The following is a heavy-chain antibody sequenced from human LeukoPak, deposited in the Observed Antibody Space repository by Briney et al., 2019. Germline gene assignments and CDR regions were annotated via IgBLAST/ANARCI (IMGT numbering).Heavy chain of an antibody. D-gene: IGHD4-17*01. CDR3: ARKDYGDYSFDY. V-gene: IGHV4-61*08. CDR1: GGSVSSGGYY. CDR2: IYYSGST. Sequence: SETLSLTCTVSGGSVSSGGYYWIWIRQPPGKGLEWIGYIYYSGSTNYNPSLKSRVTISVDTSKNQFSLKLTSVTAADTAVYYCARKDYGDYSFDYWGQGTLVTVSS. J-gene: IGHJ4*02.